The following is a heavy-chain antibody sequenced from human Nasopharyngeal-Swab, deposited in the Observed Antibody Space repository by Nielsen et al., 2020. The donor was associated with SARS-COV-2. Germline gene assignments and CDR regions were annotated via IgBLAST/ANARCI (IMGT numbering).Heavy chain of an antibody. J-gene: IGHJ6*02. CDR2: ISYDGSNK. CDR1: GFTFSSYA. D-gene: IGHD6-13*01. CDR3: AREGGIAAAGTGYYYYYGMDV. V-gene: IGHV3-30-3*01. Sequence: GESLKISCAASGFTFSSYAMHWVRQAPGKGLEWVAVISYDGSNKYYADSVKGRFTISRDNSKNTLYLQMNSLRAEDTAVYYCAREGGIAAAGTGYYYYYGMDVWGQGTTVTVSS.